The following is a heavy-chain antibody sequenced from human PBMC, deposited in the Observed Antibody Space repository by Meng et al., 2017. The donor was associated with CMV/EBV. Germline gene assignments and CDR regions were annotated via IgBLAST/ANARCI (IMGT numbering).Heavy chain of an antibody. D-gene: IGHD2-2*01. Sequence: QLQLQECGQGSVKLPQTLSVTRTVLGGSFSIGDSDWSWSRQPPGKGLGWIGYIYYSGSTYYNPSLRSRVTISVDTSTNQFSLKLSSVTAADTAVYYCARVGRTSCYDYWGQGTLVTVSS. V-gene: IGHV4-30-4*08. J-gene: IGHJ4*02. CDR1: GGSFSIGDSD. CDR2: IYYSGST. CDR3: ARVGRTSCYDY.